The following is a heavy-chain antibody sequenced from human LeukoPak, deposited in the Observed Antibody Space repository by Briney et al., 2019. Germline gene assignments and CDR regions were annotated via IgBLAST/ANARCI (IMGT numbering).Heavy chain of an antibody. D-gene: IGHD6-19*01. V-gene: IGHV3-30*04. CDR1: GFTFSTYA. J-gene: IGHJ4*02. CDR3: SVSGWDH. Sequence: GGSLRLSCAASGFTFSTYAMHWVRQAPGKGLEWVAVISDDGNNKYYTDSVKGRFTISRDNSKNTLYLQMNSLRAEDTAVYYCSVSGWDHWGQGTLVTVPS. CDR2: ISDDGNNK.